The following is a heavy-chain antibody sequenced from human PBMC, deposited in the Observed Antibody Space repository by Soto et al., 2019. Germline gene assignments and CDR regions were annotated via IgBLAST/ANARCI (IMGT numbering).Heavy chain of an antibody. J-gene: IGHJ6*02. D-gene: IGHD6-6*01. CDR3: AKELVRIAARPDYYGMDV. V-gene: IGHV3-30*18. CDR1: GFTFSSYG. Sequence: LRLSCAASGFTFSSYGMHWVRQAPGKGLEWVAVISYDGSNKYYADSVKGRFTISRDNSKNTLYLQMNSLRAEDTAVYYCAKELVRIAARPDYYGMDVWGQGTTVTVSS. CDR2: ISYDGSNK.